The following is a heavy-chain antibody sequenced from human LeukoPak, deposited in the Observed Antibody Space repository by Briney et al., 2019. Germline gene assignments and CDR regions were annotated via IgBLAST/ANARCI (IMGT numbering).Heavy chain of an antibody. CDR2: IGTAGDT. CDR1: GFTFSSYD. J-gene: IGHJ3*02. CDR3: ARDFYDSSGSLRANAFDI. V-gene: IGHV3-13*01. Sequence: PGGSLRLSCAASGFTFSSYDMHWVRQATGKGLEWVSAIGTAGDTYYPGSVKGRFTISRENAKNSLYLQTNSLRAEDTAVYYCARDFYDSSGSLRANAFDIWGQGTMVTVSS. D-gene: IGHD3-22*01.